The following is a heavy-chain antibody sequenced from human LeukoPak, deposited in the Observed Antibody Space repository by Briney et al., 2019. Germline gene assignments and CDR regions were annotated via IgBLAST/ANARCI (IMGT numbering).Heavy chain of an antibody. J-gene: IGHJ5*02. CDR3: TKSDWFDP. Sequence: GGSLRLSCAASGFTSSNYWMHWVRQAPGKGLVWVSRIKSDGSSTTYADSVKGRFTISRDNAKNTLYLQMNSLRAEDTAVYYCTKSDWFDPWGQGTLVTVSS. V-gene: IGHV3-74*01. CDR2: IKSDGSST. D-gene: IGHD3-3*01. CDR1: GFTSSNYW.